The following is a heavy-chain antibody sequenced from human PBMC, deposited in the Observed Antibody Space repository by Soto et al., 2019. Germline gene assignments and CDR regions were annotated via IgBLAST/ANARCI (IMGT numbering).Heavy chain of an antibody. CDR3: ARGGRSGDYGDHGTFDY. D-gene: IGHD4-17*01. CDR1: GFTFSSYS. V-gene: IGHV3-48*01. Sequence: EVQLVESGGGLVQPGGSLRLSCAASGFTFSSYSMNWVRQAPGKGLEWVSYISSSSSTIYYADSVKGRFTISRDNAKNSLYLQMNSLRAEDTAVYYCARGGRSGDYGDHGTFDYWGQGTLVTVSS. J-gene: IGHJ4*02. CDR2: ISSSSSTI.